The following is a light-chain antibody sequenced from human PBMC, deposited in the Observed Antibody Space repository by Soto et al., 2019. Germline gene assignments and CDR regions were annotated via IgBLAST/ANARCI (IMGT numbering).Light chain of an antibody. CDR2: KES. V-gene: IGKV1-5*03. CDR3: QQYNSYSWT. Sequence: DLQMTQSPSTLSSSVGDSVTITCRASQSIGSWLAWFQQKPGKAPELLIYKESSLESGVPSRLSGSGSGTEFNLTISSLQPDDFATYYCQQYNSYSWTFGQGTKVDIK. J-gene: IGKJ1*01. CDR1: QSIGSW.